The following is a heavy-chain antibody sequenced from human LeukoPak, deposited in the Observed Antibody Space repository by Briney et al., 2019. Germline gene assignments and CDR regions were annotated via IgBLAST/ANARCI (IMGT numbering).Heavy chain of an antibody. D-gene: IGHD6-13*01. CDR3: ARPQQLVSYYYYYMDV. V-gene: IGHV1-2*02. CDR1: GDTFTGYY. Sequence: ASVKVSCKASGDTFTGYYMHWVRQAPGQGLEWMGWNNPNSGGTNYAQKFQGRVTMTRDTSISTAYMELSRLRSDDTAAYYCARPQQLVSYYYYYMDVWGKGTTLTVSS. J-gene: IGHJ6*03. CDR2: NNPNSGGT.